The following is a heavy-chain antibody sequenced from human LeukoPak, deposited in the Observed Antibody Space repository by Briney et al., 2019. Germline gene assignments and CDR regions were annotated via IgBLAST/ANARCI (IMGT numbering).Heavy chain of an antibody. CDR1: GFTFSSYA. CDR2: ISGSGGST. D-gene: IGHD3-3*01. J-gene: IGHJ3*02. CDR3: AKNLPLDDAFDI. V-gene: IGHV3-23*01. Sequence: PGGSLRLSCAASGFTFSSYAMSWVRQAPGKGLEWVSAISGSGGSTYYADSVKGRFTISRDNSKNTLYLQMNSLRVEDTALYYFAKNLPLDDAFDIWGQGTMVTVSS.